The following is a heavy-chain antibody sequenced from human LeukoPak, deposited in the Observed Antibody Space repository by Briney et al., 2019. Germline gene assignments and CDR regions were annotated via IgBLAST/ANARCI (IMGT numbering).Heavy chain of an antibody. CDR3: AKLLGVDAFDI. Sequence: GASVKVSCKASGYTFTDYYMHWVRQAPGQGPEWMGWINSNSGATNYAQKLQGRVTMTTDTSTSTAYMELRSLRSDDTAVYYCAKLLGVDAFDIWGQGTMVTVSS. V-gene: IGHV1-2*02. D-gene: IGHD2-15*01. CDR1: GYTFTDYY. J-gene: IGHJ3*02. CDR2: INSNSGAT.